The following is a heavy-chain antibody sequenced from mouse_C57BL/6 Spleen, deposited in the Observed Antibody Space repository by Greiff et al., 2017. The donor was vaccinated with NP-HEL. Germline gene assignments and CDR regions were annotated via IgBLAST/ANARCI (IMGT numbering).Heavy chain of an antibody. CDR2: IWGVGST. V-gene: IGHV2-6*01. J-gene: IGHJ4*01. CDR3: ASEDTTGAMDY. CDR1: GFSLTSYG. D-gene: IGHD5-1-1*01. Sequence: VQLQESGPGLVAPSQSLSITCTVSGFSLTSYGVDWVRQSPGKGLEWLGVIWGVGSTNYNSALKSRLSISKDNSKSQVFLKMNSLQTDDTAMYYCASEDTTGAMDYWGQGTSVTVSS.